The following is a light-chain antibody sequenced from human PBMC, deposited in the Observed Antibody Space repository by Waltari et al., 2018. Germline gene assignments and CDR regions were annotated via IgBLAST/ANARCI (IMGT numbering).Light chain of an antibody. CDR1: QSILFRSTNKNY. CDR3: QQYYSTPQT. Sequence: ATINCKSSQSILFRSTNKNYLAWYQQKSGQPPKLLIYWASTRESGVPDRFSGSGSGTDFTLTISRLQAEDVAVYYCQQYYSTPQTFGQGTKVEMK. CDR2: WAS. V-gene: IGKV4-1*01. J-gene: IGKJ1*01.